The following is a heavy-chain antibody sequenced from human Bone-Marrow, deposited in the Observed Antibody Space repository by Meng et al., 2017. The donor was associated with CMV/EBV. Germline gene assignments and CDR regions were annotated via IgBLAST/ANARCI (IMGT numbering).Heavy chain of an antibody. V-gene: IGHV4-39*07. CDR3: ARRWNTGDYNYYGMDV. CDR2: FYYSGST. CDR1: GDSINSRSYY. J-gene: IGHJ6*01. Sequence: SETLSLTCTVSGDSINSRSYYWDWIRQPPGKGLEWIGSFYYSGSTYYNPSLNSRVTISVDTSKNQFSLKLSSVTAADTAVYYCARRWNTGDYNYYGMDVWGQGTTVTGSS. D-gene: IGHD1/OR15-1a*01.